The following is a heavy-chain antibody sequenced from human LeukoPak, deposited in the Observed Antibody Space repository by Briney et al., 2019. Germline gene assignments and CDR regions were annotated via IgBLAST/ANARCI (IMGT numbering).Heavy chain of an antibody. J-gene: IGHJ5*02. D-gene: IGHD1-1*01. Sequence: ASVKVSCKASGYTITSSDVNWVRQATGQGLEWMGWMNPNSGNTGYAQKFQGRVTMTRNTSISTAYMELSGLRSEDTAVYYCARGYRTSVNSFWFDPWGQGTLATVSS. CDR1: GYTITSSD. V-gene: IGHV1-8*01. CDR3: ARGYRTSVNSFWFDP. CDR2: MNPNSGNT.